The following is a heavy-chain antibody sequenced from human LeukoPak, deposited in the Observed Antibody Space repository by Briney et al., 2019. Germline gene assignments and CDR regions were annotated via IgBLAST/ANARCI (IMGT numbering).Heavy chain of an antibody. V-gene: IGHV3-48*03. CDR3: AREGANYYYGMDV. Sequence: GGSLRLSWAASGFTFSNYEMNWVRQAPEKGLEWVSFISSGGGSIYYADSVKGRFTISRDNVKNPLFLQMNSLRAEDTAVYYCAREGANYYYGMDVWGQGTTVAVSS. J-gene: IGHJ6*02. CDR2: ISSGGGSI. CDR1: GFTFSNYE.